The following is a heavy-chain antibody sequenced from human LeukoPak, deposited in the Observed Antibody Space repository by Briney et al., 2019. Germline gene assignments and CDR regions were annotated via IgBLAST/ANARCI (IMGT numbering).Heavy chain of an antibody. Sequence: GASVTVSCTVSGYTLTELSMHWVRKRPGPGHERKGGFDPEDGETIYAQKFQGRATMTEDTSTDTAYMELSSLRSEVTAVYYCATRTVPDVFDIWGQGTMVTVSS. V-gene: IGHV1-24*01. J-gene: IGHJ3*02. CDR3: ATRTVPDVFDI. CDR2: FDPEDGET. CDR1: GYTLTELS. D-gene: IGHD4-17*01.